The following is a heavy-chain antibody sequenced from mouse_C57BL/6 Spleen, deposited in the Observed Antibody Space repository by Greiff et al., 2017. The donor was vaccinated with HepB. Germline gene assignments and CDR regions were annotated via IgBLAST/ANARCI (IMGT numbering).Heavy chain of an antibody. Sequence: VQLQQSGAELVKPGASVKISCKASGYAFSSYWMNWVKQRPGKGLEWIGQIYPGDGETNYNGKFKGKATLTADKSSSTAYMQLSSLTSEDSAVYFGASSRLQSDYYAMDYWGQVTSVTVSS. CDR3: ASSRLQSDYYAMDY. V-gene: IGHV1-80*01. J-gene: IGHJ4*01. D-gene: IGHD1-3*01. CDR1: GYAFSSYW. CDR2: IYPGDGET.